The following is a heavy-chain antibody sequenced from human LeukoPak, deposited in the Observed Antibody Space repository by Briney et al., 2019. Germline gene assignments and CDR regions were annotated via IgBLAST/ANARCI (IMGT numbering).Heavy chain of an antibody. CDR3: ARGLNDNWKDKWDV. J-gene: IGHJ6*04. CDR2: MNPNSGNT. CDR1: GYTFTSYD. V-gene: IGHV1-8*01. Sequence: ASVKVSCKASGYTFTSYDINWVRQATGQGLEWMGWMNPNSGNTGYAQKFQGRVTMTRNTSISTAYMELSSLRSEDTAVYYCARGLNDNWKDKWDVWGKGTTVTVSS. D-gene: IGHD1-20*01.